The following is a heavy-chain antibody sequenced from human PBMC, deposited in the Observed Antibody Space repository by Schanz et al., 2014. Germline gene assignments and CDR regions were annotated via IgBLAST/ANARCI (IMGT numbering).Heavy chain of an antibody. CDR1: GFTFSTTG. CDR3: AKEWSPSF. D-gene: IGHD1-26*01. V-gene: IGHV3-30*02. CDR2: IRYDGINK. J-gene: IGHJ4*02. Sequence: QVRLVESGGGVVQPGGSLRLSCAASGFTFSTTGMHWVRQAPGKGLVWVTYIRYDGINKYYADSVKGRFTVSRDNAKSTLFLXXXXXXXEDTAIYYCAKEWSPSFWGQGTLVTVSS.